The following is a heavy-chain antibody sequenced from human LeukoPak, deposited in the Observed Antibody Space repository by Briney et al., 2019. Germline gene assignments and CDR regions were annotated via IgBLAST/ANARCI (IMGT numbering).Heavy chain of an antibody. V-gene: IGHV3-30*18. CDR1: GFTFSSYG. CDR2: ISYDGSNK. D-gene: IGHD1-7*01. J-gene: IGHJ3*02. Sequence: GGSLRLSCAASGFTFSSYGMHWVRQAPGKGLEWVAVISYDGSNKYYADSVKGRFTISRDNSKNTMYLQMNSMRAEDTAVYYCAKSPYNWNYGHTDDAFDIWGQGTMVTVSS. CDR3: AKSPYNWNYGHTDDAFDI.